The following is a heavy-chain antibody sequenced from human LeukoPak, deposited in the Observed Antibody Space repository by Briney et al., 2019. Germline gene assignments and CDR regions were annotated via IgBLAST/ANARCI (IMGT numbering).Heavy chain of an antibody. CDR2: ISSSGSTI. D-gene: IGHD5-24*01. CDR3: ARIPLGERWLQGGDY. J-gene: IGHJ4*02. Sequence: GGSLRLSCAASGFTFSSYEMNWVRQAPGKGLEWVSYISSSGSTIYYADSVRGRFTISRDNAKNSLHLQMNSLRAEDTAVYYCARIPLGERWLQGGDYWGQGTLVTVSS. CDR1: GFTFSSYE. V-gene: IGHV3-48*03.